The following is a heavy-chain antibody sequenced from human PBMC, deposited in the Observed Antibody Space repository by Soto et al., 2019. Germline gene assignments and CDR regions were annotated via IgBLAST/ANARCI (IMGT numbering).Heavy chain of an antibody. CDR1: GYSFTSYW. CDR2: IYPGDSDT. Sequence: PGESLKISCKGSGYSFTSYWVGWVRQMPGKGLEWMGIIYPGDSDTRYSPSFQGQVTTSADKSISTAYLQWSSLKASDTAMYYCARHKAPMYSSGWYDAFDIWGQGTMVTVSS. D-gene: IGHD6-19*01. J-gene: IGHJ3*02. V-gene: IGHV5-51*01. CDR3: ARHKAPMYSSGWYDAFDI.